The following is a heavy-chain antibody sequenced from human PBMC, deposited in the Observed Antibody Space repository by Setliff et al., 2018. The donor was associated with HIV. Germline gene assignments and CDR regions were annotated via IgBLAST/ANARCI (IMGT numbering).Heavy chain of an antibody. Sequence: ASVKVSCKTSGYTFADYAIHWVRQAPGQRLEWMGWIHAGSGDTQYSQKFQGRVTITRDTSASTVYMELSSLRSEDTAVYYCARDGNSGYHFDYWGQGTLVTVSS. J-gene: IGHJ4*02. CDR2: IHAGSGDT. D-gene: IGHD5-12*01. V-gene: IGHV1-3*01. CDR3: ARDGNSGYHFDY. CDR1: GYTFADYA.